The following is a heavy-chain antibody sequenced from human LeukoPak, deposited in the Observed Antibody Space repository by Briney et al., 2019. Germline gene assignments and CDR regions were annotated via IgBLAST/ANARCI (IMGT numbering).Heavy chain of an antibody. Sequence: PSETLSLTCTVSGRSIRSSTYYWGWIRQPPGKGLEWIDSIYYSGSTYYNSSLKSRVTISVDTSKNQFSLKLNSATAADTAVFYCASHWGGHSGTYSNWFDPWGQGTQVTVSS. D-gene: IGHD1-26*01. CDR1: GRSIRSSTYY. V-gene: IGHV4-39*01. CDR2: IYYSGST. CDR3: ASHWGGHSGTYSNWFDP. J-gene: IGHJ5*02.